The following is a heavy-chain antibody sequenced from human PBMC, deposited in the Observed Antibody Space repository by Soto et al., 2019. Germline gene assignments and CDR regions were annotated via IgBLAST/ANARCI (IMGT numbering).Heavy chain of an antibody. Sequence: ASETLYLPGTVSDGSISGYYWSWIRQPPGKGLEWIGYIYYTGSTYYNPSLKSRVTISLDTSRNQFSLKLTSVTAADPAVYSRARVVGENYFDPWGQGTLVTVSS. D-gene: IGHD3-16*01. CDR2: IYYTGST. CDR1: DGSISGYY. CDR3: ARVVGENYFDP. J-gene: IGHJ5*02. V-gene: IGHV4-59*01.